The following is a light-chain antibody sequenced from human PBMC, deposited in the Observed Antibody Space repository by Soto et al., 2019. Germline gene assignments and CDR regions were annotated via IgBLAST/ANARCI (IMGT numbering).Light chain of an antibody. CDR3: QQFYDLPIT. J-gene: IGKJ5*01. V-gene: IGKV1-33*01. CDR1: QDISDV. CDR2: DAS. Sequence: DLQIAQCHSALSASVGDIVTITCQASQDISDVLNWYQQQPGKAPKVLIYDASKLQTGVPSRFSGRGSGKDFTFTISSLQPDDSGTYYCQQFYDLPITFGQGTRLAI.